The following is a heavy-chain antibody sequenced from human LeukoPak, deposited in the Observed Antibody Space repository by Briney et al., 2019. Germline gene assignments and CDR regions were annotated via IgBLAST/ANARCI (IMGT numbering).Heavy chain of an antibody. Sequence: GGSLRLSCAASGFTFSSYSMNWVRQAPGRGLEWVSSISSSSTYTYYADSLKGRFTISRDNTKNSVYLQVNSLRAEDTAVYYCARLLYDYIWGSSRSYYFDLWGQGTLVTVSS. CDR2: ISSSSTYT. J-gene: IGHJ4*02. CDR3: ARLLYDYIWGSSRSYYFDL. CDR1: GFTFSSYS. V-gene: IGHV3-21*01. D-gene: IGHD3-16*02.